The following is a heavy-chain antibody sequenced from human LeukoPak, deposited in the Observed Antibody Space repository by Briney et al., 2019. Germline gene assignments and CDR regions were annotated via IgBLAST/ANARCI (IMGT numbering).Heavy chain of an antibody. J-gene: IGHJ4*02. D-gene: IGHD3-9*01. Sequence: SETLSLTRSVCGGSLSSHYWTYLRPPAGEGLEGIGRIHTSGSTSYNSSLTGRAPMSLDTSKNQFSLKLSSVTAADTAVYYCARESLDLYYFDYWGQGTLVTVSS. CDR3: ARESLDLYYFDY. CDR2: IHTSGST. V-gene: IGHV4-4*07. CDR1: GGSLSSHY.